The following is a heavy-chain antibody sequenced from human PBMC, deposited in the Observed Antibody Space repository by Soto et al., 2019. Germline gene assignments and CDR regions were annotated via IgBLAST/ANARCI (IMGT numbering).Heavy chain of an antibody. CDR1: DGSISSHY. V-gene: IGHV4-59*11. CDR2: VYHSGPT. D-gene: IGHD3-10*01. Sequence: PSETLSLTCTVPDGSISSHYWSWVRQPPGKRPEWIGYVYHSGPTNYNPSLESRVTISLDTSRNQLSLKLNSVTAADTAVYYCATRPTRPPGMWVGVFDYWSQGTLVTVSS. CDR3: ATRPTRPPGMWVGVFDY. J-gene: IGHJ4*02.